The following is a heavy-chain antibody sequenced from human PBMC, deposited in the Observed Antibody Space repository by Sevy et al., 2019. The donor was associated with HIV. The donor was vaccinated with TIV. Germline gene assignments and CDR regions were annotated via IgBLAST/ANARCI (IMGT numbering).Heavy chain of an antibody. CDR1: GFTFSSYS. CDR2: ISSSSSYI. V-gene: IGHV3-21*01. Sequence: GGSLRLSCAASGFTFSSYSMNWVRQAPGKGLEWVSSISSSSSYIYYADSVKGRFTISRDNAKNSLCLQMNSLRAEDTAVYYCARDRREDIVVVVAPHNWFDPWGQGTLVTVSS. CDR3: ARDRREDIVVVVAPHNWFDP. J-gene: IGHJ5*02. D-gene: IGHD2-15*01.